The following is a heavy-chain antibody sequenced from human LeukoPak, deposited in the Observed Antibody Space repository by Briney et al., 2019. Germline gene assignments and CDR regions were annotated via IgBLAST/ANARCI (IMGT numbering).Heavy chain of an antibody. CDR3: AKPARYYDSSGYIPLGAFDI. V-gene: IGHV3-74*01. Sequence: GGSLRLSCAASGFTFSKYWMHWVRQAPGKGLVWVSRINTDGSSTDYADSVKGRFSISRDNSKNTLYLQMNSLRAEDTAVYYCAKPARYYDSSGYIPLGAFDIWGQGTMVTVSS. J-gene: IGHJ3*02. CDR2: INTDGSST. CDR1: GFTFSKYW. D-gene: IGHD3-22*01.